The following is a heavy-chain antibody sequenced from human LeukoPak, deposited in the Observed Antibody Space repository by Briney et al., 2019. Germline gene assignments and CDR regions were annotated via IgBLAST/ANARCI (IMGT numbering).Heavy chain of an antibody. Sequence: GGSLRLSCAASGFTFSSYGMHWVRQAPGKGLEWVAVISYDGSNKYYADSVKGRFTISRDNSKNTLYLQMNSLRAEDTAVYYCAKDRRDWKYYDSRQPVDYWGQGTLVTVSS. V-gene: IGHV3-30*18. CDR2: ISYDGSNK. J-gene: IGHJ4*02. D-gene: IGHD3-22*01. CDR1: GFTFSSYG. CDR3: AKDRRDWKYYDSRQPVDY.